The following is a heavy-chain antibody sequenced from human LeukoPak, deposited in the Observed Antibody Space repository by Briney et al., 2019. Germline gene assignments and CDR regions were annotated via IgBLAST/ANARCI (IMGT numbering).Heavy chain of an antibody. CDR3: ARDGPYSSSWYRIDY. Sequence: ASVKLSCKASGYIFTSYFMNWVRQAPGQGLEWMGWINPNSGATNSAQNFQGRVTMTRDTSISTAYMELTRLKSDDTAVYYCARDGPYSSSWYRIDYWGQGTLVTVSS. D-gene: IGHD6-13*01. CDR1: GYIFTSYF. J-gene: IGHJ4*02. V-gene: IGHV1-2*02. CDR2: INPNSGAT.